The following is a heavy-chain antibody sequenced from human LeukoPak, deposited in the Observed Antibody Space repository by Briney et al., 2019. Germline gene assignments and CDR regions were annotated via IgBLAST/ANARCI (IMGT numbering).Heavy chain of an antibody. CDR1: GFTLNNYW. CDR3: ARDWNYYYYYGMDV. J-gene: IGHJ6*02. CDR2: ISRDGSST. Sequence: PGGSLRLSCAASGFTLNNYWMHWVRQGPGEGLMWVSRISRDGSSTTYADSVKGRFTISRDNAKNSLYLQMNSLRAEDTAVYYCARDWNYYYYYGMDVWGQGTTVTVSS. D-gene: IGHD1-1*01. V-gene: IGHV3-74*01.